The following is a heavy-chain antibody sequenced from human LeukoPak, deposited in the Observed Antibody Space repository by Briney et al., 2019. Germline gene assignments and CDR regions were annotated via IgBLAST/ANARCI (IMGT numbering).Heavy chain of an antibody. Sequence: GGSLRLSCAASGFTFSSYEMNWVRQAPGKGLEWVSSISSSSSYIYYADSVKGRFTISRDNAKNSLYLQMNSLRAEDTAVYYCARAISGSYSFAFDIWGQGTMVTVSS. J-gene: IGHJ3*02. V-gene: IGHV3-21*01. CDR1: GFTFSSYE. CDR2: ISSSSSYI. CDR3: ARAISGSYSFAFDI. D-gene: IGHD1-26*01.